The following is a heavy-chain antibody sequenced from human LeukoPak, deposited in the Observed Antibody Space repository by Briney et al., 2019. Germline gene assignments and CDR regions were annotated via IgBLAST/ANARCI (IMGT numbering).Heavy chain of an antibody. CDR1: GFTFSSYA. D-gene: IGHD3-9*01. V-gene: IGHV3-30*04. Sequence: GRSLRLSCAASGFTFSSYAMHWVRQAPGKGLEWVAVISYDGSNKYYADSVKGRFTISRDNSKNTLYLQMNSLRAEDTAVYYCARDHQDYDILTGYYVGYYYYYGMDVWGQGTTVTVSS. J-gene: IGHJ6*02. CDR3: ARDHQDYDILTGYYVGYYYYYGMDV. CDR2: ISYDGSNK.